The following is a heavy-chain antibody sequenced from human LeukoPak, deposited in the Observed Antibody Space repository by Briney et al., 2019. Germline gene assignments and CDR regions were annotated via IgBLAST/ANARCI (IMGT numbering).Heavy chain of an antibody. CDR2: IYYSGSA. J-gene: IGHJ5*02. V-gene: IGHV4-59*12. Sequence: SETLSLTCTVSGGSITSYYWSWIRQPPGKGLEWIGYIYYSGSANYNPSLKSRVTISVDTSKNQFSLKLSSVTAADTAVYYCARGRPYYYDSSGYYFRPGYWFDPWGQGTLVTVSS. CDR3: ARGRPYYYDSSGYYFRPGYWFDP. CDR1: GGSITSYY. D-gene: IGHD3-22*01.